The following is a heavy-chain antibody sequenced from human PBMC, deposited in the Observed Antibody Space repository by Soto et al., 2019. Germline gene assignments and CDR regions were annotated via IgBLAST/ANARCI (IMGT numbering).Heavy chain of an antibody. CDR3: ARHAPHSSGWRTGMDV. CDR2: IYPGAADT. CDR1: GYSFTSYC. Sequence: GASLKISCKGSGYSFTSYCIGWVRQMPGKGLEWMGLIYPGAADTRYGPSFQGQVTISADKAISTAYLQWSSLKASDTAMSYCARHAPHSSGWRTGMDVWGQGTTFTVSS. V-gene: IGHV5-51*01. D-gene: IGHD6-19*01. J-gene: IGHJ6*02.